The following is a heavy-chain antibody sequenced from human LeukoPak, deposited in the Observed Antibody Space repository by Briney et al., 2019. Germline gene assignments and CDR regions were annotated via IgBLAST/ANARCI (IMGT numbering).Heavy chain of an antibody. D-gene: IGHD3-10*01. CDR2: IWYDGSKK. CDR3: ARGLLWFGELYFDC. Sequence: GGSLRLSCAASGFTFSSYAMSWVRQAPGKGLEWVAVIWYDGSKKYYADSVKGRFTISRDNSKNTLYLQMNSLRAEDTAVYYCARGLLWFGELYFDCWGQGTLVTVSS. CDR1: GFTFSSYA. J-gene: IGHJ4*02. V-gene: IGHV3-33*08.